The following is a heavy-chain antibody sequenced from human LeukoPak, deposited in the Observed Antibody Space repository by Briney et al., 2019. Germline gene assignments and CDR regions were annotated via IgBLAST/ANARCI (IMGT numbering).Heavy chain of an antibody. D-gene: IGHD4/OR15-4a*01. V-gene: IGHV4-59*01. CDR1: RGSISGYS. CDR3: VRGPYGASISKWFDP. Sequence: PSETLSLTCTVSRGSISGYSWSWIRQSPGGGQGWVGYIYYSGDTAYNPSLRSRVTMSVDTSKNQFSLQLRSMTTADTAVYYCVRGPYGASISKWFDPWGQGTQVIVSP. J-gene: IGHJ5*02. CDR2: IYYSGDT.